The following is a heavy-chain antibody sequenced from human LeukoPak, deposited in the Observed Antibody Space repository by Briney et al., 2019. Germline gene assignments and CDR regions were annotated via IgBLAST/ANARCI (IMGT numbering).Heavy chain of an antibody. V-gene: IGHV3-30*04. CDR3: ARGNGSGAYLIDY. CDR1: GFTFSSYA. D-gene: IGHD3-10*01. J-gene: IGHJ4*02. CDR2: ISSDGGNT. Sequence: GRSLRLSCAASGFTFSSYAIHWVRQAPGKGLEWVALISSDGGNTKYVDSLKGRITSSRDNSKNTVYLQMNSLRTEDTAVYSCARGNGSGAYLIDYWGQGTLVTVSS.